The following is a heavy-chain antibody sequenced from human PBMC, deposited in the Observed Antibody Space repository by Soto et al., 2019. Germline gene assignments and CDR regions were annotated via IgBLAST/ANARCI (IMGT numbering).Heavy chain of an antibody. Sequence: QVQLVESGGGVVQPGRSLRLSCAASGFTFSTYGMHWVRQATGKGLEWVAVIWSDGSYKDYADSIEGRFTISRDNSKNTLYLQMNSLRADDTALYYCARDLDSGSYAYWGQGTLVTVSS. CDR2: IWSDGSYK. J-gene: IGHJ4*02. CDR3: ARDLDSGSYAY. D-gene: IGHD1-26*01. CDR1: GFTFSTYG. V-gene: IGHV3-33*01.